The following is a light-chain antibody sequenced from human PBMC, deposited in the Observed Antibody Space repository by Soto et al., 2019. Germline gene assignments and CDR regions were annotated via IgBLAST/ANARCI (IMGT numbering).Light chain of an antibody. V-gene: IGLV2-14*01. Sequence: QSALTQPASVSGSPGQSITISCTGTSSDIGSYNYVSWYQQHPGKAPKLMIYDVNNRPSGVSNRFSGSKSGNTASLTISGLPPEDEAYYYCSSFTSSSTLLFGGGTQLTVL. J-gene: IGLJ2*01. CDR3: SSFTSSSTLL. CDR1: SSDIGSYNY. CDR2: DVN.